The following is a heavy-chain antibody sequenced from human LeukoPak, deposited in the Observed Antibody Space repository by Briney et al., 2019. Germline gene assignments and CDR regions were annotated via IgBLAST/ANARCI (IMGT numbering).Heavy chain of an antibody. CDR1: GGSISSYY. V-gene: IGHV4-59*08. D-gene: IGHD1-26*01. J-gene: IGHJ3*02. CDR3: ARQGSGGRAFDI. CDR2: IYSSGST. Sequence: SETLSLTCIVSGGSISSYYWSWIRQPPGKGLEWIGYIYSSGSTNSNPSLKRRVTISVDTSKSQFSLKMTSVTAADTAVYYCARQGSGGRAFDIWGQGTMVTVSP.